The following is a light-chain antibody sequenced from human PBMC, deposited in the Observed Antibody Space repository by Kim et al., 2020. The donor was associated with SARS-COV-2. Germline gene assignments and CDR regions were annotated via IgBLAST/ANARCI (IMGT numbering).Light chain of an antibody. CDR2: DAS. CDR1: QSVSGSY. J-gene: IGKJ1*01. V-gene: IGKV3-20*01. Sequence: EIVLTQSPGTLPLSPGERATFSCRASQSVSGSYSAWYQQKPGQAPRLLIYDASTRATGIPDRFRGSGSGTDFTLTISRLEPEDFAVYYCQQYGSSPQTFGQGTKVDIK. CDR3: QQYGSSPQT.